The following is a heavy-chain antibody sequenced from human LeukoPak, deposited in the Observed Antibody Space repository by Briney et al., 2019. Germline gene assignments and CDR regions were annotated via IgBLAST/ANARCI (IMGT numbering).Heavy chain of an antibody. D-gene: IGHD2-2*01. CDR1: GGSISSGSYY. CDR2: IYTSGST. J-gene: IGHJ4*02. V-gene: IGHV4-61*02. CDR3: ARAAYCSSTSCYEY. Sequence: SSETLSLTCTVSGGSISSGSYYWSWIRQPAGKGLEWIGRIYTSGSTNYNPSLKSRVTISVDTSKNQFSLKLSSVTAADTAVYYCARAAYCSSTSCYEYWGQGTLVTVSS.